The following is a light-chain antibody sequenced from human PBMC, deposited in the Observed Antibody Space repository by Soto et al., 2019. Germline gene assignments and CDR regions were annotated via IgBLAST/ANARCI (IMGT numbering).Light chain of an antibody. CDR3: QQYANWPKT. CDR1: QSVSNK. V-gene: IGKV3-15*01. CDR2: AAS. Sequence: EIVMTECPATVSVSPGERASLYCRASQSVSNKLVWYQQKPGQAPRLLIYAASTRATGIPARFSGSGSETEFTLTISSLQSEDLAVYYCQQYANWPKTFGQGTKVDNK. J-gene: IGKJ1*01.